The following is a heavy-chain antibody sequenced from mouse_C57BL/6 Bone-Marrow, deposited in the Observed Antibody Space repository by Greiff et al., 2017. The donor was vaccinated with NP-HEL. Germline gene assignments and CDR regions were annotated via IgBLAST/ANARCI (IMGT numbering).Heavy chain of an antibody. Sequence: QVTLKVCGPGILQPSQTLSLTCSFSGFSLSTFGMGVGWIRQPSGKGLEWLAHIWWDDDKYYNPALKSRLTISKDTSKNQVFLTIANVDTADTATYYWARIPYGSSYWYFDVWGTGTTVTVAS. CDR1: GFSLSTFGMG. V-gene: IGHV8-8*01. CDR2: IWWDDDK. J-gene: IGHJ1*03. CDR3: ARIPYGSSYWYFDV. D-gene: IGHD1-1*01.